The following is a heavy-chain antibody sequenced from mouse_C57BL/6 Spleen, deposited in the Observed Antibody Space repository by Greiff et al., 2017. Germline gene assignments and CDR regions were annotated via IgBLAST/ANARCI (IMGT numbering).Heavy chain of an antibody. CDR1: GYTFTGYW. V-gene: IGHV1-9*01. D-gene: IGHD1-1*01. CDR3: ARASLSRGYFDV. Sequence: QVQLQQSGAELMKPGASVKLSCKATGYTFTGYWIEWVKQRPGHGLEWIGELLPGSGSTNYNEKFKGKATFTADTSSNTAYMQLSSLTTEDSAIYDCARASLSRGYFDVWGTGTTVTVSS. CDR2: LLPGSGST. J-gene: IGHJ1*03.